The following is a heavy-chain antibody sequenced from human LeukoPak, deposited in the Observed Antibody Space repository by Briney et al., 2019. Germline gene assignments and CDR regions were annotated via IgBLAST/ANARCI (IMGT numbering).Heavy chain of an antibody. CDR1: GFTFSSYL. CDR2: IHSDGSTI. J-gene: IGHJ6*03. V-gene: IGHV3-74*01. CDR3: ARGGGSAASGSQVRVDYMDV. D-gene: IGHD3-10*01. Sequence: PGGSLRLSRAASGFTFSSYLMHWVRQVPGKEVVWVSLIHSDGSTILYADSVKGRFTISRDNAKKTLYLQMDSLRVEDMAVYYCARGGGSAASGSQVRVDYMDVWGKGTTVTVSS.